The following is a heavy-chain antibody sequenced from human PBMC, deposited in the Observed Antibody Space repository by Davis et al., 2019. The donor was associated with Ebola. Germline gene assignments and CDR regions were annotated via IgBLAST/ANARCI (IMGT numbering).Heavy chain of an antibody. CDR2: IYYSGST. CDR1: GGSISSGGYY. J-gene: IGHJ5*02. Sequence: SETLSLTCTVSGGSISSGGYYWSWIRQHPGKGLEWIGYIYYSGSTYYNPSLKSRVTISVDTSKNQFSLKLSSVTAADTAVYYCARENNNRGYSVYWFDPWGQGTLVTVSS. D-gene: IGHD5/OR15-5a*01. V-gene: IGHV4-31*03. CDR3: ARENNNRGYSVYWFDP.